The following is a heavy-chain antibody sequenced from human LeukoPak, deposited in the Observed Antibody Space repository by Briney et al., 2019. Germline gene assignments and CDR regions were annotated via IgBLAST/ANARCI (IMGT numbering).Heavy chain of an antibody. Sequence: GASVKVSCKASGYTFSTYYMHWVRQAPGQGIEWMGVIDPSGGSTNYARKFQGRVTMTSDTSTSTVYMELSSLRSEDTAVYYCARGFCSGGSCYSYDYWGQGTLVTVSS. CDR1: GYTFSTYY. CDR3: ARGFCSGGSCYSYDY. V-gene: IGHV1-46*01. J-gene: IGHJ4*02. D-gene: IGHD2-15*01. CDR2: IDPSGGST.